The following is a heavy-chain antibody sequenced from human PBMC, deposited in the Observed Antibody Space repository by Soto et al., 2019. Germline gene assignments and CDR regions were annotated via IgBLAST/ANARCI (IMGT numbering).Heavy chain of an antibody. CDR1: GGSFSGYY. J-gene: IGHJ4*02. V-gene: IGHV4-34*01. D-gene: IGHD3-10*01. Sequence: SETLSLTCAVYGGSFSGYYWSWIRQPPGKGLEWIGEINHSGSTNYNPSLKSRVTISVDTSKNQFSLKLSSVTAADTAVYYCARDGSGSRYWGQGTLVTVSS. CDR3: ARDGSGSRY. CDR2: INHSGST.